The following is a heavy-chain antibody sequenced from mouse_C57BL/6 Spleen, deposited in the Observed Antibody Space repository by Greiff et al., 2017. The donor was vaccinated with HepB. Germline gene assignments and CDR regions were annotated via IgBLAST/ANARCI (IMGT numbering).Heavy chain of an antibody. CDR1: GYTFTSYW. CDR2: INPSNGGT. J-gene: IGHJ2*01. V-gene: IGHV1-53*01. D-gene: IGHD1-1*01. CDR3: AREVDITTVVASDY. Sequence: VQLVESGTELVKPGASVKLSCKASGYTFTSYWMHWVKQRPGQGLEWIGNINPSNGGTNYNEKFKSKATLTVDKSSSTAYMQLSSLTSEDSAVYYCAREVDITTVVASDYWGQGTTLTVSS.